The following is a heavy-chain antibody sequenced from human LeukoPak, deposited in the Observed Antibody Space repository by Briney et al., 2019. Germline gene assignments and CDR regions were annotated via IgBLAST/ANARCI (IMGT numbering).Heavy chain of an antibody. CDR1: GGSFSGYY. CDR3: ARAESWSFDY. Sequence: SETLSLTCAVYGGSFSGYYWSWIRQPPGKGLEWIGEINHSGSTNYNPSLKSRVAISVDTSKNQFSLKLSSVTAADTAVYYCARAESWSFDYWGQGTPVTVSS. CDR2: INHSGST. J-gene: IGHJ4*02. D-gene: IGHD2-8*02. V-gene: IGHV4-34*01.